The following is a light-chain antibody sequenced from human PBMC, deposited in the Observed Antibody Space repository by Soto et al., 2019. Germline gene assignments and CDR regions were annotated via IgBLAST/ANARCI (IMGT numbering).Light chain of an antibody. J-gene: IGLJ2*01. CDR2: EVD. CDR3: SSYAGTNTLV. CDR1: SSDIGAYDH. Sequence: QSALTQPPSSSGSPGQSVTISCTGTSSDIGAYDHVSWHQQHPGKAPKVIIYEVDKRPSGVPDRFFGSKYGNTASLTVSGLQSEDEADYYCSSYAGTNTLVFGGAPKLTVL. V-gene: IGLV2-8*01.